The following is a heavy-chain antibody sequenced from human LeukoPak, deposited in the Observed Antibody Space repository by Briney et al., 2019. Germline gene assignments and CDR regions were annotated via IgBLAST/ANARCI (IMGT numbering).Heavy chain of an antibody. J-gene: IGHJ4*02. V-gene: IGHV3-15*01. Sequence: GGSLRLSCAASGFTFSNTWMSWVRQAPGKGLEWVGHIKSKTDGGTTDYAAPVKGRFTISRDDSKNTLYLQMNSLKTEDTAVYYCTTAPWLLLWGQGTLVTVSS. CDR2: IKSKTDGGTT. CDR1: GFTFSNTW. CDR3: TTAPWLLL. D-gene: IGHD3-22*01.